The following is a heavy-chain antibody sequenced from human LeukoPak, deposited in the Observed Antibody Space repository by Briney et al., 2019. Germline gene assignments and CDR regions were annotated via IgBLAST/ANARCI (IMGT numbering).Heavy chain of an antibody. J-gene: IGHJ4*02. V-gene: IGHV5-51*01. CDR2: IYPGDSDT. CDR3: ARREATTEYFDF. D-gene: IGHD1-7*01. Sequence: GEPLKISCKGSGYSFTNYWIAWVRQMPGKGLEWMGVIYPGDSDTRYNPSFQGQVTISADRSFGTAYLQWSSLKASDSAMYYCARREATTEYFDFWGQGTLVTVSS. CDR1: GYSFTNYW.